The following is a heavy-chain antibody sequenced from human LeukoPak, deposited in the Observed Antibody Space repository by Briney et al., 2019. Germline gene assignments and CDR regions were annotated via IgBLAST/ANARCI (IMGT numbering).Heavy chain of an antibody. J-gene: IGHJ4*02. Sequence: ASVKVSCKASGYTFTSCDINWVRQATGQGLEWMGWMNPNSGNTGYAQKFQGRVTMTRNTSISTAYMELSSLRSEDTAVYYCARGQRFRGVAAAGGYWGQGTLVTVSS. CDR2: MNPNSGNT. CDR3: ARGQRFRGVAAAGGY. D-gene: IGHD6-13*01. V-gene: IGHV1-8*01. CDR1: GYTFTSCD.